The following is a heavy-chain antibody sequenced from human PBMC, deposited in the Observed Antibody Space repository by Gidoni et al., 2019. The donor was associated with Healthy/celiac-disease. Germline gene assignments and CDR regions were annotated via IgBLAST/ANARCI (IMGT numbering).Heavy chain of an antibody. D-gene: IGHD6-19*01. V-gene: IGHV3-30*18. CDR1: GFTFSSYG. CDR2: ISYDGSNK. CDR3: AKDRSSGWYSTFDY. Sequence: QVQLVESGGGVVQPGRSLRLSCAASGFTFSSYGMHWGRQAPGKGLEWVAVISYDGSNKYYADSVKGRFTISRDNSKNTLYLQMNSLRAEDTAVYYCAKDRSSGWYSTFDYWGQGTLVTVSS. J-gene: IGHJ4*02.